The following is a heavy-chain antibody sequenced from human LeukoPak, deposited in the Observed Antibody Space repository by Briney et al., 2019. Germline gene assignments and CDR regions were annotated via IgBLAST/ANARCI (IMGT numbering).Heavy chain of an antibody. CDR1: GGTFSSYA. Sequence: ASVKVSRKASGGTFSSYAISWVRQAPGQGLEWMGWISAYNGNTNYAQKLQGRVTMTTDTSTSTAYMELRSLRPDDTAVYYCARSRETYYDFWSRYYPFDPWGQGTLVTVSS. CDR2: ISAYNGNT. CDR3: ARSRETYYDFWSRYYPFDP. J-gene: IGHJ5*02. D-gene: IGHD3-3*01. V-gene: IGHV1-18*01.